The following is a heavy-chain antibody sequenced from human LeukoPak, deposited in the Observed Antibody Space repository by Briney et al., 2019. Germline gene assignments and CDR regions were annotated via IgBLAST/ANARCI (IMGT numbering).Heavy chain of an antibody. CDR2: IYSGGST. CDR1: GFTVSSNY. Sequence: GGSLRLSCAASGFTVSSNYMSWVRQAPGKGLEWVSVIYSGGSTNYADSVKGRFTISRDNSKNTLYLQMNSLRAEDTAVYYCARDSVATMAARFFDYWGQGTLVTVSS. V-gene: IGHV3-53*01. CDR3: ARDSVATMAARFFDY. D-gene: IGHD5-12*01. J-gene: IGHJ4*02.